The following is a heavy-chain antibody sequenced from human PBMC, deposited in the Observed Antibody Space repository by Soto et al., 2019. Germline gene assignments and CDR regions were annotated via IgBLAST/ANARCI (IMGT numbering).Heavy chain of an antibody. D-gene: IGHD2-8*01. CDR2: ITSSGGST. CDR1: GFTFSSYA. CDR3: ANCPTLYAPTYNWFDP. V-gene: IGHV3-23*01. J-gene: IGHJ5*02. Sequence: EVQLLASGGGLVQPGGSLRLSCAASGFTFSSYAMSWVRQAPGKGLEWVSAITSSGGSTYYADSVRGRFTISRDNSKKTLYLQMNSLRAEDTAVYYCANCPTLYAPTYNWFDPWGQGTLVTVSS.